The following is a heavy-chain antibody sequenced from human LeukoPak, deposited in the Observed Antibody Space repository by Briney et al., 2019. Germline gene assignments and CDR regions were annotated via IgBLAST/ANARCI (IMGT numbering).Heavy chain of an antibody. CDR2: IYTSGST. V-gene: IGHV4-61*02. Sequence: PSQSLSLTCTVSGGSISSGSYYWSWIRQPAGKGLEWIGRIYTSGSTDYNPSLKSRVTISVDTSKNQFSLKLSSVTAADTAVNYCARANYDKPFDPWGQGTLVTVSS. CDR3: ARANYDKPFDP. CDR1: GGSISSGSYY. D-gene: IGHD3-22*01. J-gene: IGHJ5*02.